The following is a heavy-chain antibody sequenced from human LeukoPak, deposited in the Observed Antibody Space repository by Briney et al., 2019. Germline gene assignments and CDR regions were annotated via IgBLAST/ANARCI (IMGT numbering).Heavy chain of an antibody. CDR2: INHCGST. CDR1: GGSFSGYY. J-gene: IGHJ5*02. V-gene: IGHV4-34*01. Sequence: PSETLSLTCAVYGGSFSGYYWSWIRQPPGKGLEWIGEINHCGSTNYNPSLKSRVTISVDTSKNQFSLKLSSVTAADTAVYYCARGFRQGYCSGGSCHTTWFDPWGQGTLVTVSS. CDR3: ARGFRQGYCSGGSCHTTWFDP. D-gene: IGHD2-15*01.